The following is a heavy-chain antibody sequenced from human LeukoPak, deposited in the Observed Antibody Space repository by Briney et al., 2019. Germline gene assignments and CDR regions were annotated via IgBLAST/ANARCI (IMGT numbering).Heavy chain of an antibody. CDR3: ARVPFGVAGHNTLGYYFDY. CDR2: ISAYNGNT. J-gene: IGHJ4*02. D-gene: IGHD6-19*01. V-gene: IGHV1-18*01. CDR1: GYTFTSYG. Sequence: ASVKVSCKASGYTFTSYGISWVRQAPGQGLEWMGRISAYNGNTNYAQKLQGRVTMTTDTSTSTAYMELRSLRSDDTAVYYCARVPFGVAGHNTLGYYFDYWGQGTLVTVSS.